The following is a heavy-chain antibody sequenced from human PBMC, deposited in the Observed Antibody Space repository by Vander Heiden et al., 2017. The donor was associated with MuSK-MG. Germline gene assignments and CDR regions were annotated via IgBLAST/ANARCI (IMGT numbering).Heavy chain of an antibody. J-gene: IGHJ3*01. CDR3: ARQRWWEPGGNVAFDA. CDR1: GYSISSGYD. CDR2: IFRDEST. Sequence: QVQLQESGPGLVKPSETLSLTCDVSGYSISSGYDWAWVRQPQGKGLEWIASIFRDESTYYNPSLKSRVTISVDTSKNQYYLRLSTVTAAETAIYYCARQRWWEPGGNVAFDAWGQGTMVNVSS. D-gene: IGHD2-15*01. V-gene: IGHV4-38-2*01.